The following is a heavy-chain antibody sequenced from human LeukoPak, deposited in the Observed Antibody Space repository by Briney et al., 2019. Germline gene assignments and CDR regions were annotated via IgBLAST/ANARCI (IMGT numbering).Heavy chain of an antibody. D-gene: IGHD3-10*01. CDR1: GYSFTSYW. J-gene: IGHJ4*02. CDR2: IYPGDSDT. V-gene: IGHV5-51*01. CDR3: ARGWGYGSGSYPCFNY. Sequence: GESLKIPCKGSGYSFTSYWIGWVRQMPGKGLEWMGIIYPGDSDTRYSPSFQGQVTISADKSISTAYLQWSSLKASDTAMYYCARGWGYGSGSYPCFNYWGQGTLVTVSS.